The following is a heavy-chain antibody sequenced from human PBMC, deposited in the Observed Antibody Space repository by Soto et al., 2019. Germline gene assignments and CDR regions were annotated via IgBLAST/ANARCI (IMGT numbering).Heavy chain of an antibody. J-gene: IGHJ4*02. CDR3: ARAVGPYDY. D-gene: IGHD1-26*01. CDR1: GFAFSTYG. Sequence: QVQLVESGGGVVQPGRSLRLSCAASGFAFSTYGIHWVRQAPGKGLEWVAVIWYDGSNKYYAASVKGRFTISRDNSKNTLYLQMESLRAEDTAVYYCARAVGPYDYWGQGTLVTVSS. V-gene: IGHV3-33*01. CDR2: IWYDGSNK.